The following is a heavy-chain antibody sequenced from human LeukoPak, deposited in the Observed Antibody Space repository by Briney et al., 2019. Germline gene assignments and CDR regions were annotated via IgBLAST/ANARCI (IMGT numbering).Heavy chain of an antibody. CDR3: ARAEVVVAATRAFDI. CDR2: ISAYNGNT. CDR1: GYTFTIYG. V-gene: IGHV1-18*01. J-gene: IGHJ3*02. Sequence: ASVTVSCKSSGYTFTIYGISWVRQPPGQGIEWMGWISAYNGNTNYAQKLQGRVTMTTDTSTSTAYMELRSLRSDDTAVYYCARAEVVVAATRAFDIWGQGTMVTVSS. D-gene: IGHD2-15*01.